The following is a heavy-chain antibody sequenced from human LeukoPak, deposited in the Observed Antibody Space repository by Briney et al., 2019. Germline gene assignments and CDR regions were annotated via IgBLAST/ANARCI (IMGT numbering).Heavy chain of an antibody. CDR3: AREDSDYSNYDF. J-gene: IGHJ4*02. V-gene: IGHV3-74*01. D-gene: IGHD4-11*01. Sequence: GGSLRLSCAASGFTFTTSWMHWFRQAPGKGLVWVSRIESDGTSTTYADSVKGRFTISRDNAKNTLYLQMNDLRAEDTAVYYCAREDSDYSNYDFWGQGTLVTVSS. CDR1: GFTFTTSW. CDR2: IESDGTST.